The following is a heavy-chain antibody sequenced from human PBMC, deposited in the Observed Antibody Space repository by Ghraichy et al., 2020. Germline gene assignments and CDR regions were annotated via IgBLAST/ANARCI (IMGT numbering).Heavy chain of an antibody. J-gene: IGHJ1*01. CDR2: INHIGTT. V-gene: IGHV4-34*01. Sequence: SQTLSLTCAVYGGSLSGYYWNWICQSPGKGLEWIGEINHIGTTTYNPSLKSRVTISGDTSKNLLSLKLTSMTAADTAVYFCARGSRRSQHWGQGTLVTVSS. D-gene: IGHD5-24*01. CDR3: ARGSRRSQH. CDR1: GGSLSGYY.